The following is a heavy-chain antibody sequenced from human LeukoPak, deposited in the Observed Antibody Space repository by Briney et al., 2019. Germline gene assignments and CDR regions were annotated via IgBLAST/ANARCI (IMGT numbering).Heavy chain of an antibody. Sequence: ASVKVSCKASGYTFTSYGISWVRQAPGQGLEWMGWISAYNGYTNYARKLQGRVTMTTDTSTSTAYMEVRSLRSDDTAVYYCARDDNPRYHDSSGYYYIWGQGTLVTVSS. CDR3: ARDDNPRYHDSSGYYYI. D-gene: IGHD3-22*01. CDR2: ISAYNGYT. CDR1: GYTFTSYG. V-gene: IGHV1-18*01. J-gene: IGHJ4*02.